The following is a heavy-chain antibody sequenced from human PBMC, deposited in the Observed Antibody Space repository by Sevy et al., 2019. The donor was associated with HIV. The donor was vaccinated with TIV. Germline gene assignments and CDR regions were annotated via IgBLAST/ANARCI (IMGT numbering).Heavy chain of an antibody. D-gene: IGHD2-21*01. CDR3: VKAKHIVVVIAIPLDY. V-gene: IGHV3-64D*06. CDR2: ISSNGGST. Sequence: GGSLRLSCSASGFSFSSYAMHWVSQAPGKGLECVSAISSNGGSTYYADSVKGRFTISRDNSKNTLYLQMSSLRAEDTAVYYCVKAKHIVVVIAIPLDYWGQGTLVTVSS. CDR1: GFSFSSYA. J-gene: IGHJ4*02.